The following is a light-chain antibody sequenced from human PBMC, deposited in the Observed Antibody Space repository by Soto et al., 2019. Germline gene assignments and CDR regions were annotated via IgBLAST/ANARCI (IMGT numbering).Light chain of an antibody. J-gene: IGKJ1*01. CDR3: QPYNNWPRT. V-gene: IGKV3-15*01. CDR1: QSVSSD. Sequence: EIVMTQSPATLSVSPGERATLSCRASQSVSSDLAWYHQKPGQPPRLLIYGASTRATGIPARFSGSGSGTEFTLTINRLQSEDFAVYYGQPYNNWPRTFGQGTKVEIK. CDR2: GAS.